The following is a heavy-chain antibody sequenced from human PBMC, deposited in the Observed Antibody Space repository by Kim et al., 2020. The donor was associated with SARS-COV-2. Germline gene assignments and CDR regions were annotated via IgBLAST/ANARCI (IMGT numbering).Heavy chain of an antibody. J-gene: IGHJ3*02. V-gene: IGHV4-34*01. Sequence: SETLSLTCAVYGGSFSGYYWSWIRQPPGKGLEWIGEINHSGSTNYTPSLKSRVTISVDTSKNQFSLKLSSVTAADTAVYYCARGGYDFWSGSVRAFDIWGQGTMVTVSS. CDR2: INHSGST. CDR3: ARGGYDFWSGSVRAFDI. CDR1: GGSFSGYY. D-gene: IGHD3-3*01.